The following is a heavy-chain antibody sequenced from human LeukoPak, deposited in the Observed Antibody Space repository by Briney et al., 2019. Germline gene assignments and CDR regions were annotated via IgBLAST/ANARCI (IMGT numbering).Heavy chain of an antibody. CDR3: AKPKGSGWRNWFDP. CDR2: ISYDGSNK. J-gene: IGHJ5*02. CDR1: GFTFSSYG. D-gene: IGHD6-19*01. V-gene: IGHV3-30*18. Sequence: GGSLRLSCAASGFTFSSYGMPWVRQAPGKGLEWVAVISYDGSNKYYADSVKGRFTISRDNSKNTLYLQMNSLRAEDTAVYYCAKPKGSGWRNWFDPWGQGTLVTVSS.